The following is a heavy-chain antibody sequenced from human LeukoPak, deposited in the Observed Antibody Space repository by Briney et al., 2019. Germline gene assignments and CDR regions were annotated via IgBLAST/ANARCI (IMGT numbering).Heavy chain of an antibody. CDR1: GFTFYNYA. Sequence: PGGSLRLCCAGSGFTFYNYAVNRVRRARGRGLGRVSGSGCGGVSTWYADSVKGRFPISRYNSKNTLYLQMNSLRAEDTAVYYCARGIVPAANDYYYYYYMDVWGKGTTVTVSS. CDR2: SGCGGVST. V-gene: IGHV3-23*01. J-gene: IGHJ6*03. CDR3: ARGIVPAANDYYYYYYMDV. D-gene: IGHD2-2*01.